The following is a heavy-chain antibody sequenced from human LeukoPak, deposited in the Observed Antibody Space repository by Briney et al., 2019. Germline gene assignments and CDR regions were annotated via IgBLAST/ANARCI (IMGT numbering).Heavy chain of an antibody. CDR1: GFTFSSYA. V-gene: IGHV3-23*01. Sequence: PGGSLRPSCIASGFTFSSYAMSWVGQAPGRGLEWVSGISGSGGSTYYADSVKGRFTISRDNSRNTLSLQVNSLRAEDTAVYYCAKDQGYSGYVAVYWGQGTLVTVSS. CDR3: AKDQGYSGYVAVY. D-gene: IGHD5-12*01. J-gene: IGHJ4*02. CDR2: ISGSGGST.